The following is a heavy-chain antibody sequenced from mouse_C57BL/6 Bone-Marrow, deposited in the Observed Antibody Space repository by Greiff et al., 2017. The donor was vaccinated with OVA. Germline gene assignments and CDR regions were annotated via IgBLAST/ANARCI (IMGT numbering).Heavy chain of an antibody. CDR2: IYPGDGDT. J-gene: IGHJ4*01. V-gene: IGHV1-80*01. Sequence: QVQLKESGAELVKPGASVKISCKASGYAFSSYWMNWVKQRPGKGLEWIGQIYPGDGDTNYNGKFKGKATLTAAKSSSTAYMQLSSLTSEDSAVDFCARGGLLWSMDYWGQGTSVTVSS. D-gene: IGHD2-10*01. CDR1: GYAFSSYW. CDR3: ARGGLLWSMDY.